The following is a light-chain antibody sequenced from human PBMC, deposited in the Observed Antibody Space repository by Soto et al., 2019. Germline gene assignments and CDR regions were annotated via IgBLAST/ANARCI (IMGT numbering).Light chain of an antibody. V-gene: IGLV2-14*03. CDR2: DVS. CDR3: TSYASSSIPYV. Sequence: QSVLPQPASVSGSPGQSITISCTGTSSDVGAYNYVSWYQHHPGKAPKLMIYDVSNRPSGVSNRFSGSKSGNAASLTISGLQAEDEADYYCTSYASSSIPYVFGTGTKVTVL. J-gene: IGLJ1*01. CDR1: SSDVGAYNY.